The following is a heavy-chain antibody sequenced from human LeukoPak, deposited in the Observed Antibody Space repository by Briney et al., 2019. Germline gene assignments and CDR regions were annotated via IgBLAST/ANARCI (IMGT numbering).Heavy chain of an antibody. CDR1: GFNFSNFV. D-gene: IGHD3-16*01. V-gene: IGHV3-23*01. Sequence: GGSLRLSCVTSGFNFSNFVMNWVRQAPGEGLEWISSVSGSGGIPYYADSVKGRFTVSRDNSKNTLFLHMNGLRVEDTALYYCAKDGRFGDFDHWGQGTLVAVSS. J-gene: IGHJ4*02. CDR3: AKDGRFGDFDH. CDR2: VSGSGGIP.